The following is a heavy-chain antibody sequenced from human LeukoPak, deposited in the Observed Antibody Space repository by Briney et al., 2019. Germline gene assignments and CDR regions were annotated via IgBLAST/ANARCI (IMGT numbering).Heavy chain of an antibody. CDR3: ASGDLVGATPFDY. CDR1: GYKFTNYW. V-gene: IGHV5-51*01. Sequence: GESLKISCKGSGYKFTNYWIAWVRQMPGQGLEWLGIIYPRDSDTRYSPSFQGQVTISADKSISTAYLQWSSLKASDTAMYYCASGDLVGATPFDYWGQGTLVTVSS. CDR2: IYPRDSDT. J-gene: IGHJ4*02. D-gene: IGHD1-26*01.